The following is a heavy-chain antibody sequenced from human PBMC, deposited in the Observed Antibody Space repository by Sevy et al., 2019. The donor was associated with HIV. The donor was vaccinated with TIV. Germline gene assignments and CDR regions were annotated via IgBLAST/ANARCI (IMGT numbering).Heavy chain of an antibody. CDR1: GFTFSSYG. V-gene: IGHV3-30*18. CDR2: ISYDGSNK. Sequence: GGSLRLSCAASGFTFSSYGMHWVRQAPGKGLEWVAVISYDGSNKYYAVSVKGRFTISRDNSKNTLYLQMNSLRAEDTAVYYCAKDTVGATGINYWYYYGMDVWGQGTTVTVSS. J-gene: IGHJ6*02. CDR3: AKDTVGATGINYWYYYGMDV. D-gene: IGHD1-26*01.